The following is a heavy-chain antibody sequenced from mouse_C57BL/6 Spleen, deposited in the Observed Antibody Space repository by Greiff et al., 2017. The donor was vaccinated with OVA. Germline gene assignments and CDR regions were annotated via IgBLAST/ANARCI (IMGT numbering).Heavy chain of an antibody. CDR3: TVGFFAD. CDR2: IRLKSDNYAT. V-gene: IGHV6-3*01. CDR1: GFTFSNYW. Sequence: EVQGVESGGGLVQPGGSMKLSCVASGFTFSNYWMNWVRQSPEKGLEWVAQIRLKSDNYATHYAESVKGRFTISRDDSKSSVYLQMNNLRAEDTGIYYCTVGFFADWGQGTLVTVSA. J-gene: IGHJ3*01.